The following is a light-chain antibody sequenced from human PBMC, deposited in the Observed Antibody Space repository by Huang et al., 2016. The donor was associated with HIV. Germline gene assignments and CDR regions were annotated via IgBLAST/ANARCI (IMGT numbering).Light chain of an antibody. Sequence: EIVMTQSPATLSVSPGERATLSCRASQSANSNLAWYQQRPGQAPRLRIHGASTRATDIPARFSGSGSGTDFTLTISSLQSEDFAIYYCQQYDDWPRTFGQGTKVEIK. CDR3: QQYDDWPRT. V-gene: IGKV3-15*01. CDR1: QSANSN. J-gene: IGKJ1*01. CDR2: GAS.